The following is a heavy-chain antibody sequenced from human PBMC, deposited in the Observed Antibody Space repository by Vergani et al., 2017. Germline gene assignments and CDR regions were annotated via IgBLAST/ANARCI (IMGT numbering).Heavy chain of an antibody. Sequence: QVTLKESGPALVKPTQTLTLTCTFSGFSLSTSGMRVSWIRQPPGKALEWLARIDWDDDKFYSTSLKTRLTISKDTSKNQVVLTMTNMDPVDTATYYCARMAGYCSGGSCSPYFDYWGQGTLVTVSS. CDR3: ARMAGYCSGGSCSPYFDY. J-gene: IGHJ4*02. CDR2: IDWDDDK. V-gene: IGHV2-70*04. CDR1: GFSLSTSGMR. D-gene: IGHD2-15*01.